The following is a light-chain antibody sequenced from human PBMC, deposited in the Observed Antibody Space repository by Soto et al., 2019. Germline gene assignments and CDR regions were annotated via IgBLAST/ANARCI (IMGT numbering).Light chain of an antibody. CDR1: QGIGSA. CDR3: LLSNTYPPA. J-gene: IGKJ4*01. CDR2: DAS. V-gene: IGKV1-13*02. Sequence: AIQLTQSPSSLSASIGDRVTITCRARQGIGSALAWYQQAPGKPPKLLMFDASTLENGVTSRFSAGGSGTDFTLTISSLHPEDFATYYCLLSNTYPPAFGGGTKVEIK.